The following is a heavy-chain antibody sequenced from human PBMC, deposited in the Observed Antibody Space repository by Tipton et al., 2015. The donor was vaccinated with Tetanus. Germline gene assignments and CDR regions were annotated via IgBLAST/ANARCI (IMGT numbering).Heavy chain of an antibody. CDR1: GYTFTSYD. D-gene: IGHD1-26*01. Sequence: QLVQSGAEVKKPGASVKVSCKASGYTFTSYDINWVRQATGQGLEWMGWMNPNSGNTGYAQKFQGRVTMTRNTSISTAYMELSSLRPEDTAVYYCARVGAKPYYYYYGMDVWGQGTTVTVSS. CDR3: ARVGAKPYYYYYGMDV. V-gene: IGHV1-8*01. CDR2: MNPNSGNT. J-gene: IGHJ6*02.